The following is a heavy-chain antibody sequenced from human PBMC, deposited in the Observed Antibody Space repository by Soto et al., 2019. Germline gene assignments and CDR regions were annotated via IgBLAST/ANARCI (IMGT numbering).Heavy chain of an antibody. V-gene: IGHV3-23*01. CDR1: GFTFSSYA. Sequence: GGSLRLSCAASGFTFSSYAVSWVRQAPGKGLEWVSAISGSGGSTYYADSVKGRFTISRDNSKNTLYLQMNSLRAEDTAVYYCAKDRSAARPWYYYGMDVWGQGTTVTVSS. J-gene: IGHJ6*02. CDR3: AKDRSAARPWYYYGMDV. D-gene: IGHD6-6*01. CDR2: ISGSGGST.